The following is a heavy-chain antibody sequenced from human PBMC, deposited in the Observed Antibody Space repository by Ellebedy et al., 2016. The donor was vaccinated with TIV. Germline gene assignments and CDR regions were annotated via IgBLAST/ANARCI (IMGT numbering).Heavy chain of an antibody. Sequence: GGSLRLSXAASGFTFSSYAMSWVRQAPGKGLEWVSAISGSGGSTYYADSVKGRFTISRDNSKNTLYLQMNSLRAEDTAVYYCAKVLWNDYYYGMDVWGQGTTVTVSS. CDR2: ISGSGGST. J-gene: IGHJ6*02. D-gene: IGHD1-1*01. V-gene: IGHV3-23*01. CDR3: AKVLWNDYYYGMDV. CDR1: GFTFSSYA.